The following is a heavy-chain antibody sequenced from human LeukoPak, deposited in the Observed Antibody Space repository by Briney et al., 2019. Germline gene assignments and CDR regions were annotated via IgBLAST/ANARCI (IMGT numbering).Heavy chain of an antibody. V-gene: IGHV3-9*01. CDR3: AKGYCSSTSCYDGYFDY. CDR2: ISWNSGSI. J-gene: IGHJ4*02. CDR1: GFTFDGYA. D-gene: IGHD2-2*01. Sequence: GGSLRLSCAASGFTFDGYAMHWVRQAPGKGLEWVSGISWNSGSIGYADSVKGRFTISRDNAKNSLYLQMNSLRAEDTALYYCAKGYCSSTSCYDGYFDYWGQGTLVTVSS.